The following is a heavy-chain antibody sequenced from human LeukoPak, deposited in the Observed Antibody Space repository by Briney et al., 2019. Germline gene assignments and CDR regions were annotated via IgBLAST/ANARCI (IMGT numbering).Heavy chain of an antibody. Sequence: PGGSLRLSCAASGFTFSSYSMSWVRQAPGKGLEWVSSISSSSSYIYYADSVKGRFTISRDNAKNSLYLQMNSLRAEDTAVYYCARGLTFGGVIVLYWGQGTLVTVSS. CDR2: ISSSSSYI. CDR3: ARGLTFGGVIVLY. V-gene: IGHV3-21*01. D-gene: IGHD3-16*02. J-gene: IGHJ4*02. CDR1: GFTFSSYS.